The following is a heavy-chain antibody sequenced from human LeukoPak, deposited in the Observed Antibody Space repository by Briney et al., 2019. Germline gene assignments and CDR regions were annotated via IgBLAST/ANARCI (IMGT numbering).Heavy chain of an antibody. CDR2: IYYSGGT. V-gene: IGHV4-61*05. CDR3: ARVTGYMIEDYFDY. CDR1: GVSISSSNSY. D-gene: IGHD3-22*01. J-gene: IGHJ4*02. Sequence: SETLSLTCTVSGVSISSSNSYWGWIRQPPGKGLEWIGYIYYSGGTNYNPSLKSRVTISVKTSKNQFSLKLSSVTAADTAVYYCARVTGYMIEDYFDYWGQGTLVTVSS.